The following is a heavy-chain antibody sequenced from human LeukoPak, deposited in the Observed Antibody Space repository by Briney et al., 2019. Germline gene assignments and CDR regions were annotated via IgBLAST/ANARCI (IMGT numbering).Heavy chain of an antibody. CDR1: GYTFTGYY. V-gene: IGHV1-2*06. D-gene: IGHD4-17*01. CDR3: AREAVTTRDFDY. CDR2: INPNSGGT. J-gene: IGHJ4*02. Sequence: ASVKVSCKASGYTFTGYYMHWVRQAPGQGLEWMGRINPNSGGTNYAQKFQGRVTMTRDTSISTAYMELSSLRSEDTTVYYCAREAVTTRDFDYWGQGTLVTVSS.